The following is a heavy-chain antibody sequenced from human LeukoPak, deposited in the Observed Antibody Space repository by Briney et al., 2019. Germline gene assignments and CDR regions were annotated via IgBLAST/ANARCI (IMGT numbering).Heavy chain of an antibody. CDR2: IYTSGST. CDR1: GGSTSSYY. CDR3: AREMATTPGAFDI. V-gene: IGHV4-4*09. Sequence: SETLSLTCTVSGGSTSSYYWSWIRQPPGKGLEWIGYIYTSGSTNYNPSLKSRVTISVDTSKNQFSLKLSSVTAADTAVYYCAREMATTPGAFDIWGQGTMVTVSS. D-gene: IGHD5-24*01. J-gene: IGHJ3*02.